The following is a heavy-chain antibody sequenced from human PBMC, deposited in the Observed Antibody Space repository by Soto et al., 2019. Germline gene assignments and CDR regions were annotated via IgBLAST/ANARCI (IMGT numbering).Heavy chain of an antibody. CDR1: GFTFSSYA. Sequence: GGSLRLSCAASGFTFSSYAMSWVRQAPGKGLEWVSAISGSGGSTYYADSGKGRFTISRDNSKNTLYLQMNSLRAEDTAVYYCAKYKSGVTPPRNYFDYWGQGTLVTVSS. V-gene: IGHV3-23*01. D-gene: IGHD3-3*01. CDR2: ISGSGGST. CDR3: AKYKSGVTPPRNYFDY. J-gene: IGHJ4*02.